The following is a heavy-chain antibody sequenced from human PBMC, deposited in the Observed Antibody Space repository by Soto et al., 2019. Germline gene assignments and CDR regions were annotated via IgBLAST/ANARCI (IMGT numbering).Heavy chain of an antibody. V-gene: IGHV4-30-2*01. CDR1: GGSISRGGYS. J-gene: IGHJ4*01. CDR3: ARHLVVVVGTKARIRQTDN. CDR2: IYHSGST. D-gene: IGHD3-22*01. Sequence: ALSLTWAGSGGSISRGGYSWSCIRQAPRKGLEWIGYIYHSGSTYYNPSPKRRGTISVDRSKNQFSLKLSSVTAADTAVYYCARHLVVVVGTKARIRQTDNWGEGTLVTVSS.